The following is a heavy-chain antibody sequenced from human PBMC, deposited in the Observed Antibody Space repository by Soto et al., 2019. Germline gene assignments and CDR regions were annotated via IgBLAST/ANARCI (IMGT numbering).Heavy chain of an antibody. J-gene: IGHJ4*02. CDR2: IYASGTT. CDR1: EFSVSSNY. V-gene: IGHV3-66*01. CDR3: ARNPYCFTSGCYYTDY. D-gene: IGHD2-2*01. Sequence: EVQLVEFGGGLVQPGESLRLSCAAFEFSVSSNYMSWVRQAPGKGLEWVSVIYASGTTSYADSVRGRFTISRVSSKNTLYIQMNRLRSEDTAVYYCARNPYCFTSGCYYTDYWGQGTLVTVSS.